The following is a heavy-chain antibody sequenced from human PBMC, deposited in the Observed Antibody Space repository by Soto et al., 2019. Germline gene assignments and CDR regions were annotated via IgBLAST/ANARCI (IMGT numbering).Heavy chain of an antibody. D-gene: IGHD1-26*01. Sequence: GGSLRLSCAASGFTFSAYEMNWVRQAPGKGLEWVSYISRSATTIYYADSVKGRFTISRDNARNSLFLHMSSLRVEDTAVYFCARDLPRGGSYPYYHYYGMDVWGQGTTVTVSS. CDR2: ISRSATTI. CDR3: ARDLPRGGSYPYYHYYGMDV. CDR1: GFTFSAYE. V-gene: IGHV3-48*03. J-gene: IGHJ6*02.